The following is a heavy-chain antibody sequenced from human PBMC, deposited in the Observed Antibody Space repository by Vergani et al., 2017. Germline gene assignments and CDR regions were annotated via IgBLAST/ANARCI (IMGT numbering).Heavy chain of an antibody. J-gene: IGHJ4*02. V-gene: IGHV4-61*08. Sequence: QVQLQESGPGLVKPSQTLSLTCSVSGDSISSGVYSWNWIRQHPGKGLEWMGYVSFRGDTLYDPSVKGRMTISLNTSSNQFSLYLTSVTAADTAVYYCARSRIYYGAGSPDYWGQGTLVTVSS. CDR3: ARSRIYYGAGSPDY. CDR1: GDSISSGVYS. D-gene: IGHD3-10*01. CDR2: VSFRGDT.